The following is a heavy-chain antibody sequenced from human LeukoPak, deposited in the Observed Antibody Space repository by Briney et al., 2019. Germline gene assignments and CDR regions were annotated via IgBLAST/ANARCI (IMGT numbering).Heavy chain of an antibody. Sequence: AGSLRLSCAASGFTFSSYSMNWVRQAPGKGLEWLSSISSSSSYIHSADSARGRFTISRDNAKNSLFLQMNSLRSEDTAVYYCARDEWRDAFDIWGQGTMVTVFS. CDR3: ARDEWRDAFDI. CDR2: ISSSSSYI. J-gene: IGHJ3*02. V-gene: IGHV3-21*01. D-gene: IGHD3-3*01. CDR1: GFTFSSYS.